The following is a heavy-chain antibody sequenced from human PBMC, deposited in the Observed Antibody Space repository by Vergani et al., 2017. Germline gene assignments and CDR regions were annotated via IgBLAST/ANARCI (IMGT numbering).Heavy chain of an antibody. CDR2: INPNSGGT. CDR3: ARSGCSSTSCYVVYYYYYGMDV. J-gene: IGHJ6*02. Sequence: QVQLVQSGAEVKKPGASVKVSCKASGYTFTGYYMHWVRQAPGQGLEWMGWINPNSGGTNYAQKFQGRVTMTRDTSISTAYMELNRLRSDDTAVYYCARSGCSSTSCYVVYYYYYGMDVWGQGTTVTVSS. V-gene: IGHV1-2*02. D-gene: IGHD2-2*01. CDR1: GYTFTGYY.